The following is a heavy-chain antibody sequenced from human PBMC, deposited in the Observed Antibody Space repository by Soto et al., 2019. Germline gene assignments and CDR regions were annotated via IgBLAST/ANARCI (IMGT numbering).Heavy chain of an antibody. J-gene: IGHJ6*02. V-gene: IGHV1-18*01. Sequence: ASVKVSCKASGYTFTTYGISWVRRAPGQGLEWMGWISTYDGHTKYAQKFQGRIIMTTDTSTSTVYMDLRSLRSDDTAVYYCAREGEMPYYYSDLDVWG. CDR2: ISTYDGHT. CDR1: GYTFTTYG. D-gene: IGHD3-16*01. CDR3: AREGEMPYYYSDLDV.